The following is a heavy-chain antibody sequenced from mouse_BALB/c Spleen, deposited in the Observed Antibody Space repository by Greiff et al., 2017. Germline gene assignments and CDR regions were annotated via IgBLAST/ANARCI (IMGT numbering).Heavy chain of an antibody. CDR2: ISTYYGDA. D-gene: IGHD2-2*01. V-gene: IGHV1S137*01. J-gene: IGHJ4*01. CDR1: GYTFTDYA. CDR3: AREWLPHYYAMDY. Sequence: QVQLQQSGAELVRPGVSVKISCKGSGYTFTDYAMHWVKQSHAKSLEWIGVISTYYGDASYNQKFKGKATMTVDKSSSTAYMELARLTSEDSAIYYCAREWLPHYYAMDYWGQGTSVTVSS.